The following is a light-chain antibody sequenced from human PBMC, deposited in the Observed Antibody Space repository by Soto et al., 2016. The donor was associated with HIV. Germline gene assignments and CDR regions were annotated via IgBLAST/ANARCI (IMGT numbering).Light chain of an antibody. CDR3: QQSYSTPYT. CDR2: TAS. J-gene: IGKJ2*01. Sequence: DIQMTQSPSSLSASVGDRVTITCRASQSIASYLSWYQQKPGKAPKLLIFTASSLQSGVPSRFSGSGSGTDFTLTINSLQPEDFATYYCQQSYSTPYTFGQGTKLEIK. V-gene: IGKV1-39*01. CDR1: QSIASY.